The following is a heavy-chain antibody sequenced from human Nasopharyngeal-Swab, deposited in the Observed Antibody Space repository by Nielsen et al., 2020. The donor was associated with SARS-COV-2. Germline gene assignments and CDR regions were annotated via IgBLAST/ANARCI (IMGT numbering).Heavy chain of an antibody. CDR2: VNHSGST. D-gene: IGHD3-16*02. Sequence: SETLSLTCAVYGGSFSGYYWSWIRQPPGKGLEWIGEVNHSGSTYYNPSLKSRVTISVDTSKNQFSLKLSSVTAADTAVYYCARGKNYVWGTYRYNGWFDPWGQGTLVTVSP. CDR1: GGSFSGYY. CDR3: ARGKNYVWGTYRYNGWFDP. V-gene: IGHV4-34*01. J-gene: IGHJ5*02.